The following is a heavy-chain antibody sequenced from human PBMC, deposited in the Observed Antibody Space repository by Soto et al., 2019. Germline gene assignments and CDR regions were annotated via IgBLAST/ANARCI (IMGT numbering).Heavy chain of an antibody. CDR1: GYTFVNFD. J-gene: IGHJ5*02. Sequence: GASVKVACKASGYTFVNFDISWVRQAAGQGLEWLGWMNPGSGKTGYASKFQGRVAMTRDASTGTSHLELSSLTSDDTAVYYCARMASAGTLNWFDPWGQGTLVTVPS. CDR2: MNPGSGKT. V-gene: IGHV1-8*02. CDR3: ARMASAGTLNWFDP. D-gene: IGHD3-10*01.